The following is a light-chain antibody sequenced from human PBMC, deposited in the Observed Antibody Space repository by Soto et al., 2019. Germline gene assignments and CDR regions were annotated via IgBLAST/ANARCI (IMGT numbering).Light chain of an antibody. CDR3: QQYYSTPLT. CDR2: WAS. CDR1: QSVLYSSNNKNY. V-gene: IGKV4-1*01. Sequence: DIVMTQSPDSLAVSLGERATINCKSSQSVLYSSNNKNYLAWYQQKPGQPPKLIIYWASTRESGVPDRFSGSGSTTDFTLTISSLQAEDVAVYYCQQYYSTPLTFGPGTKVDIK. J-gene: IGKJ3*01.